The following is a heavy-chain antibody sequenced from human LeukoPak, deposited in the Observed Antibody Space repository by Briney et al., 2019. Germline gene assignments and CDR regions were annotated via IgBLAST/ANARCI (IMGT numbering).Heavy chain of an antibody. V-gene: IGHV3-11*01. J-gene: IGHJ6*02. Sequence: GGSLRLSCSASGFTFSGYLMSWIRQAPGKGLQWVSYISTSGTTIYYADSVKGRFTISRDNAKNSLYLQMHSLRAEDPAVYYCAKGFRVGPAVLYGMDVWGQGTTVTVSS. CDR2: ISTSGTTI. D-gene: IGHD2-2*01. CDR3: AKGFRVGPAVLYGMDV. CDR1: GFTFSGYL.